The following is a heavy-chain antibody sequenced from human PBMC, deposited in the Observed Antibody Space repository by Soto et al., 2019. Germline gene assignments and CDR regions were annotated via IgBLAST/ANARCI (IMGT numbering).Heavy chain of an antibody. Sequence: SETLSLTCTVSGGSIRNYFWTWIRQPAGKGLEWIGRIYSSGNTVYNASLKSRVTMSIDMSKNQFSLKLSSMTAADTAVYYCVRDVESPGLSGSWGAFDIWGQGTVVTVSS. CDR3: VRDVESPGLSGSWGAFDI. D-gene: IGHD5-12*01. CDR2: IYSSGNT. CDR1: GGSIRNYF. J-gene: IGHJ3*02. V-gene: IGHV4-4*07.